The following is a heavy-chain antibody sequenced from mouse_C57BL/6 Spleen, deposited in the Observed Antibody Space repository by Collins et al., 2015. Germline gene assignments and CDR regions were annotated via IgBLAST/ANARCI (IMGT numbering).Heavy chain of an antibody. J-gene: IGHJ3*01. CDR2: ILPGSGST. CDR1: GYTFTGYW. D-gene: IGHD2-5*01. V-gene: IGHV1-9*01. CDR3: AREGETTYYSNPAWFAY. Sequence: QVQLQQSGAELMKPGASVKLSCKATGYTFTGYWIEWVKQRPGHGLEWIGEILPGSGSTNYNEKFKGKATFTADTSSNTAYMQLSSLTTEDSAIYYCAREGETTYYSNPAWFAYWGQGTLVTVSA.